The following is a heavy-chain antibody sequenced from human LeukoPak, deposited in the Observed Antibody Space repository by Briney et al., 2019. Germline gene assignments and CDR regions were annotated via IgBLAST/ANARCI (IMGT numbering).Heavy chain of an antibody. Sequence: GGSLRLSCAASGFTFSGSAMHWVRQASGKGLEWVGRIRSKANSYATAYAASVKGRFTISRDDSKNTAYLQMNSLKTEDTAVYYCTRLLRYFEGNRFDSWGQGTLVTVSS. V-gene: IGHV3-73*01. CDR2: IRSKANSYAT. D-gene: IGHD3-9*01. J-gene: IGHJ5*01. CDR3: TRLLRYFEGNRFDS. CDR1: GFTFSGSA.